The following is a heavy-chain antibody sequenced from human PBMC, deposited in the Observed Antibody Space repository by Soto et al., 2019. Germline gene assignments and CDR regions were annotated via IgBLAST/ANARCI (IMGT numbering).Heavy chain of an antibody. D-gene: IGHD1-26*01. V-gene: IGHV1-69*01. CDR1: GGTFSSYA. J-gene: IGHJ4*02. CDR3: ARASSRWELHPPGY. Sequence: QVQLVQSGAEVKKPGSSVKVSCKASGGTFSSYAISWVRQAPGQGLEWMGGIIPIFGTATYAQKFQGRVTITADASTSTAYMELSSLRSADTAVYYCARASSRWELHPPGYWGQGTLVTVSS. CDR2: IIPIFGTA.